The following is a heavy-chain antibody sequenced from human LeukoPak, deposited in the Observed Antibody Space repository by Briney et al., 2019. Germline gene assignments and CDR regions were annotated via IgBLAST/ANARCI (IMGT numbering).Heavy chain of an antibody. V-gene: IGHV1-2*02. D-gene: IGHD1-7*01. CDR3: ARDRTITGTLPDFDY. CDR2: INSYSGGA. J-gene: IGHJ4*02. Sequence: ASVKVSCKASGYIFSDYFLHWVRQAPGQGPEWMGCINSYSGGAHYAQKFRDRVTMTRDTSINTAYMDLSSLRSDDTAVYYCARDRTITGTLPDFDYWGQGTLVTVSS. CDR1: GYIFSDYF.